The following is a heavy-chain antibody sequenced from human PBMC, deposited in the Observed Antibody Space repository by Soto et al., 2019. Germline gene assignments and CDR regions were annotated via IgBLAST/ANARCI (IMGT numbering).Heavy chain of an antibody. CDR1: GGSVSSGNYY. J-gene: IGHJ6*02. CDR3: PSYTSAKSGPALDV. D-gene: IGHD2-2*01. CDR2: IHYSGST. Sequence: SETLSLTCTVSGGSVSSGNYYWTWIRQPPGKGPEWVGYIHYSGSTNHNPSLKSRVTMSVDTAKNQFSLELTSVTAADTAMYYCPSYTSAKSGPALDVWGQGTTVTVSS. V-gene: IGHV4-61*01.